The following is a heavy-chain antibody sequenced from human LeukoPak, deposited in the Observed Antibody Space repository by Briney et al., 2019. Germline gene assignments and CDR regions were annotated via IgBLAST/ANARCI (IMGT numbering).Heavy chain of an antibody. V-gene: IGHV3-7*01. J-gene: IGHJ4*02. CDR3: VRVSCTNGVCYGFDY. CDR1: GFTFSRYW. CDR2: IKQDGSEK. D-gene: IGHD2-8*01. Sequence: GGSLRLSCAASGFTFSRYWISWVRQAPGKGLEWVANIKQDGSEKYYVDSVKGRFTISRDNAKNSPYLQMNSLRGEDTAVYYCVRVSCTNGVCYGFDYWGQGTLVTVSS.